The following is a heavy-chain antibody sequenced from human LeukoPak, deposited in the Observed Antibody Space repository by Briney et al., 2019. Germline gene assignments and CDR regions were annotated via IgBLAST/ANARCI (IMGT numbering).Heavy chain of an antibody. CDR1: GYTFTSYG. CDR3: ARDRGTVVALEYFDY. D-gene: IGHD4-23*01. V-gene: IGHV1-18*01. J-gene: IGHJ4*02. CDR2: ISAYNGNT. Sequence: ASVKVSCKASGYTFTSYGISWVRQAPGQGLEWMGWISAYNGNTNYAQKLQGRVTMTTDTSTSTAYMELRSLRSDDTAVYYCARDRGTVVALEYFDYWGQGTLVTVSS.